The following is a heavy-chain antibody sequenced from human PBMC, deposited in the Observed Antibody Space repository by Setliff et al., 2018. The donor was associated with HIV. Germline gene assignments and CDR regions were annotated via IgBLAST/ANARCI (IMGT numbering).Heavy chain of an antibody. V-gene: IGHV3-11*04. D-gene: IGHD3-9*01. CDR2: ISSSDNTM. CDR1: GLTFSDFS. CDR3: ARDGAYNIFTGLVAFDY. Sequence: PGGSLRLSCAASGLTFSDFSMSWIRQAPGKGLEWISYISSSDNTMYYADSVKGRFTISRDNAKSSLFLQLNSLRAEDAAVYYCARDGAYNIFTGLVAFDYWGQGTLVTVSS. J-gene: IGHJ4*02.